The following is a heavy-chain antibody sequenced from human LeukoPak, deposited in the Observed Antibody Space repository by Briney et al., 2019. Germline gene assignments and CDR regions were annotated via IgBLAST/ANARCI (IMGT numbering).Heavy chain of an antibody. V-gene: IGHV4-38-2*01. CDR1: GYSISSGYY. CDR2: IYHSGST. D-gene: IGHD3-3*01. J-gene: IGHJ3*02. CDR3: ARWDSGEWFHDAFDI. Sequence: SETLSLTCGVSGYSISSGYYWGWIRQPPGKGLEWIESIYHSGSTCYNPSLKSRVTISVDTSKNQFSLKLRSVTAADAALYYCARWDSGEWFHDAFDIWGQGTRVTVSS.